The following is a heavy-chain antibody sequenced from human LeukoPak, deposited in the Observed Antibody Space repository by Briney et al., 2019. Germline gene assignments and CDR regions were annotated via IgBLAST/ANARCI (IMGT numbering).Heavy chain of an antibody. CDR1: GFTFSSYW. CDR2: IKQDGSEK. CDR3: ATPRTLDY. V-gene: IGHV3-7*05. J-gene: IGHJ4*02. Sequence: PGGSLSLSCAAPGFTFSSYWMSWVRQAPGKGLEWVANIKQDGSEKYYVDSVKGRFTISRDNAKSSLYLQMNSLRAEDTAVYYCATPRTLDYWGQGTLVTVSS.